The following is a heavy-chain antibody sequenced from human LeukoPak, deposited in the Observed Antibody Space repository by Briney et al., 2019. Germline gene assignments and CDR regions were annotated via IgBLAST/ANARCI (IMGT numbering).Heavy chain of an antibody. CDR1: GFTFSSYW. V-gene: IGHV3-7*03. J-gene: IGHJ5*02. CDR3: ARDLRNYDSSGEFDP. D-gene: IGHD3-22*01. Sequence: GGSLRLSCAASGFTFSSYWMNWARQAPGKGLEWVASINHNGNVNYYVDSVKGRFTISRDNAKNSLYLQMSNLRAEDTAAYYCARDLRNYDSSGEFDPWGQGTLVTVSS. CDR2: INHNGNVN.